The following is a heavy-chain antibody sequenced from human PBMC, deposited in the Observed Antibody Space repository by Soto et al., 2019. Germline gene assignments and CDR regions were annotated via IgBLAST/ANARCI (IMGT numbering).Heavy chain of an antibody. CDR3: ASTDLHPLYGMDI. CDR1: GGSISSGGYS. J-gene: IGHJ6*02. Sequence: SETLWRTWDVAGGSISSGGYSWSWIRQPKGKGLEWIGYIFHSGSTSYTPSLNSRVTISVRTSNNQFSLKLSSLTAADPAVYYCASTDLHPLYGMDIWGQGTTVAVSS. D-gene: IGHD4-4*01. V-gene: IGHV4-30-2*01. CDR2: IFHSGST.